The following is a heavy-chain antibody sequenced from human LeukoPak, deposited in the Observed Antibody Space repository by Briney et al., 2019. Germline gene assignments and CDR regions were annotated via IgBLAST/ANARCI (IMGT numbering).Heavy chain of an antibody. Sequence: ASVKVSCKASGYTFTSYGISWVRQAPGQGLEWMGWISAYNGNTNYAQKLQGRVTMTTDTSTSTAYMKLRSLRSDDTAVYYCARDRLGLSSGSYPAGYWGQGTLVTVSS. V-gene: IGHV1-18*01. D-gene: IGHD1-26*01. CDR3: ARDRLGLSSGSYPAGY. J-gene: IGHJ4*02. CDR1: GYTFTSYG. CDR2: ISAYNGNT.